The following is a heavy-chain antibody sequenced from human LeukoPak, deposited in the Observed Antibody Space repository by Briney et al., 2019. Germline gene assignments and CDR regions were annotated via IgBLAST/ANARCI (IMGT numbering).Heavy chain of an antibody. V-gene: IGHV3-7*05. CDR2: INEDGTDK. CDR1: GFTFSSSW. CDR3: ATWSNAWEFDY. D-gene: IGHD1-26*01. J-gene: IGHJ4*02. Sequence: AGGSLRLSCAASGFTFSSSWMTWVRQAPGKGLEWVAHINEDGTDKYYVDSVTGRFTISRDNTKNSLYLQMSSLRDEDTAVYYCATWSNAWEFDYWGQGALVSVSS.